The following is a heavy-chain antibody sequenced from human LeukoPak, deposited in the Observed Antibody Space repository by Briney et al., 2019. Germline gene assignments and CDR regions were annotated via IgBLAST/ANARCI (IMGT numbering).Heavy chain of an antibody. Sequence: SQTLSLTCTVSAGSISSGDYYWSWVRQPAGKGLEWIGRIYSPGTNYNYNPSLKSRVTISIDTSKNQFSLRLTSVTAADTAVYYCARSIGSGSYYNVAIQHWGQGTLVTVSS. V-gene: IGHV4-61*02. D-gene: IGHD3-10*01. CDR2: IYSPGT. CDR3: ARSIGSGSYYNVAIQH. J-gene: IGHJ1*01. CDR1: AGSISSGDYY.